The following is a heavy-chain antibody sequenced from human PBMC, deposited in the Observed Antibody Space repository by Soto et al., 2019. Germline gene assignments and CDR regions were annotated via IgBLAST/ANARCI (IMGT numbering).Heavy chain of an antibody. D-gene: IGHD6-19*01. CDR1: GYTFTSYY. V-gene: IGHV1-46*01. CDR2: INPSGGST. CDR3: AREKQSRSVGWYMSYYGMDV. J-gene: IGHJ6*02. Sequence: ASVKVSCKASGYTFTSYYMHWVRQAPGQGLEWMGIINPSGGSTSYAQKFQGRVTMTRDTSTSTVYMELSSLRSEDTAVYYCAREKQSRSVGWYMSYYGMDVWGQGTTVIVSS.